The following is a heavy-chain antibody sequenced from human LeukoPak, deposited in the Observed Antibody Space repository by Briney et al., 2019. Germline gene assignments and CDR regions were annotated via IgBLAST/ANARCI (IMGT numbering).Heavy chain of an antibody. CDR2: ITTGRTL. D-gene: IGHD5/OR15-5a*01. J-gene: IGHJ5*02. Sequence: GGSLRLSCAASGFNFNDYYMSWIRQAPGKGLEWVSYITTGRTLSYADSVKGRFTISRDNAKNSLFLQMKSLRVEDTAVYYCARVVSSRSTVRFDPWGQGTLVTVSS. CDR1: GFNFNDYY. CDR3: ARVVSSRSTVRFDP. V-gene: IGHV3-11*04.